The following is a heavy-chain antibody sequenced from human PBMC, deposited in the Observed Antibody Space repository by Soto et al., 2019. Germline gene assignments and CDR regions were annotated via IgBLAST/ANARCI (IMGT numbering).Heavy chain of an antibody. J-gene: IGHJ4*02. V-gene: IGHV4-34*01. CDR3: ATTRIVAIPN. CDR2: INHSGST. Sequence: QVQLQQWGAGLLKPSETLSLTCAVYGGSFSGYYWSWIHQPPGKGLEWIGEINHSGSTNYNPSLKSRVTISVDTSKNQFSLKLSSVTAADTAVYYCATTRIVAIPNWGQGTLVTVSS. CDR1: GGSFSGYY. D-gene: IGHD1-26*01.